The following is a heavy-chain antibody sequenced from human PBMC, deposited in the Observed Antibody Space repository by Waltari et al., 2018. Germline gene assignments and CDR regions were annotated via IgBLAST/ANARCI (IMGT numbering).Heavy chain of an antibody. V-gene: IGHV6-1*01. J-gene: IGHJ3*02. CDR3: ARGKFTAFDI. CDR1: GDSLFTTSVA. CDR2: TYYGSQWCN. Sequence: QVQLQQSGPGLVKPSQTLSLTCAVSGDSLFTTSVAWNWIRQSPSRGLEWLGRTYYGSQWCNDYALSLKGRLTVNPDTSKNHFSLQLDSVTPDDTAVYYCARGKFTAFDIWGQGTMVTVSS.